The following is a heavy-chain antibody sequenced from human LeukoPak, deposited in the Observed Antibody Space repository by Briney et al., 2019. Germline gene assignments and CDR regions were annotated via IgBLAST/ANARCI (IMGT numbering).Heavy chain of an antibody. CDR2: ISGSSSYT. J-gene: IGHJ4*02. V-gene: IGHV3-21*01. D-gene: IGHD6-19*01. Sequence: GGSLRLSCAASGFIFSRYNMNWVRQAPGKGLEWVSSISGSSSYTYYADSVKGRFTISRGNAKNSLYLQMNSLRAEDTAVYYCARDRIAVAATETSFDYWGQGTLVTVSS. CDR1: GFIFSRYN. CDR3: ARDRIAVAATETSFDY.